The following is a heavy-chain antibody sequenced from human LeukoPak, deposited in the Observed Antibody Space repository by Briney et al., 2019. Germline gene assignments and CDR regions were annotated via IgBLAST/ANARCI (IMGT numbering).Heavy chain of an antibody. D-gene: IGHD3-9*01. V-gene: IGHV3-23*01. J-gene: IGHJ4*02. Sequence: GGSLRLSCAASGFIFSNYAMSWVRQAPGKGLEWVSAIVGRGSSTYYAGSVKGRFTISRDNSKNTLYLQLNRLRAEDTAVYYCAKWGDYDILTGYYDSAYWGQGTLVTVSS. CDR3: AKWGDYDILTGYYDSAY. CDR1: GFIFSNYA. CDR2: IVGRGSST.